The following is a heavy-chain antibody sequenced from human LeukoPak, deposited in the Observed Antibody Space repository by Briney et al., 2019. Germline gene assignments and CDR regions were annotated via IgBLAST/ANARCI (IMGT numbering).Heavy chain of an antibody. CDR1: GYSFTSNA. CDR3: ARGYCSGGSCYSDY. J-gene: IGHJ4*02. V-gene: IGHV1-69*13. D-gene: IGHD2-15*01. Sequence: ASVKVSCKASGYSFTSNAISWVRQAPGQGLEWMGGIIPIFGTANYAQKFQGRVTITADESTSTAYMELSSLRSEDTAVYYCARGYCSGGSCYSDYWGQGTLVTVSS. CDR2: IIPIFGTA.